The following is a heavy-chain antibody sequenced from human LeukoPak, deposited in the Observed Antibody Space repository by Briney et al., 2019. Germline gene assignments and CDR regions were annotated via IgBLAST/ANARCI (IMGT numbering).Heavy chain of an antibody. D-gene: IGHD5-24*01. CDR1: GFTFSDYY. V-gene: IGHV3-11*01. Sequence: GGSLRLSCAASGFTFSDYYMSWIRQAPGKGLEWVSYISSSGSTIYYADSVKGRFTISRDNAKNSLYLQMNSLRAEDTAVYYCAKDLFNYYFDYWGQGTLVTVSS. CDR2: ISSSGSTI. J-gene: IGHJ4*02. CDR3: AKDLFNYYFDY.